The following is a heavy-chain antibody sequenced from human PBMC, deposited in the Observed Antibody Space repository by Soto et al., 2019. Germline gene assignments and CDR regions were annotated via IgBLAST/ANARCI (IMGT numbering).Heavy chain of an antibody. Sequence: QVQLVQSGAEVKKPGSSVKVSCKASGGTFSSYIISWVRQAPGQGLEWMGRIIPILGIANYAQTLQGRVTITADKTTSTAYMDRRSLRSEDTAVYYCARFPQTAIVGAAYFDYWGQGTLVTVSS. CDR1: GGTFSSYI. D-gene: IGHD1-26*01. J-gene: IGHJ4*02. CDR3: ARFPQTAIVGAAYFDY. CDR2: IIPILGIA. V-gene: IGHV1-69*02.